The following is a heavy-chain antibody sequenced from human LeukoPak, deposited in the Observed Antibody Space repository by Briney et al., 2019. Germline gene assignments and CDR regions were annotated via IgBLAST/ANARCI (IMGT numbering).Heavy chain of an antibody. J-gene: IGHJ4*02. CDR2: IYSGGST. V-gene: IGHV3-66*01. D-gene: IGHD2-15*01. CDR3: ARDVNCSGGSCRAGRVVVY. Sequence: PGGSLRLSCAASGFTVSSNYMSWVRQAPGKGLEWVSVIYSGGSTYYADSVKGRFTISRDNSKNTLYLQMNSLRAEDTAVYYCARDVNCSGGSCRAGRVVVYWGQGTLVTVSS. CDR1: GFTVSSNY.